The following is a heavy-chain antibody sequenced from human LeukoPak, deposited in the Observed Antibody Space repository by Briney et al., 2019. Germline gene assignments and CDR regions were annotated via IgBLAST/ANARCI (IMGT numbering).Heavy chain of an antibody. J-gene: IGHJ4*02. CDR1: GFTFSSYA. V-gene: IGHV3-23*01. CDR3: AKDTSIGRYCTNGVCPPFDD. CDR2: ISYTGATT. Sequence: PGGSLSLTCAGSGFTFSSYAMSWVRQAPGKGLEWVSAISYTGATTYDADSVKGRFTISRDNSRSTLYLQMNSLRAEDTALYYCAKDTSIGRYCTNGVCPPFDDWGQRTLATVSS. D-gene: IGHD2-8*01.